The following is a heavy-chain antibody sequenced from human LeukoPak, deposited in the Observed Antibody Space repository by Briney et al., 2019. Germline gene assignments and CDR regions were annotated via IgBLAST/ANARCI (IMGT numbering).Heavy chain of an antibody. CDR1: GGSISSYY. Sequence: SETLSLTCTVSGGSISSYYWSWIGQPPGKGLEWIGYIYYSGSTNYNPSLKSRVTISVDTSKNQFSLKLSSVTAADTAVYYCARDNGDYEYSYWGQGTLVTVSS. V-gene: IGHV4-59*01. CDR2: IYYSGST. J-gene: IGHJ4*02. CDR3: ARDNGDYEYSY. D-gene: IGHD4-17*01.